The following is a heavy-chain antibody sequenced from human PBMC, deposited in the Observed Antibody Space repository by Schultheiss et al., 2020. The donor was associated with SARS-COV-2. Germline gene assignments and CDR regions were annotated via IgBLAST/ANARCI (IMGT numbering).Heavy chain of an antibody. CDR2: ISAYNGNT. CDR1: GYTFTSYG. Sequence: GGSLRLSCKASGYTFTSYGISWVRQAPGQGLEWMGWISAYNGNTNYAQKLQGRVTMTTDTSTSTAYMELSSLRSEDTAVYYCARGGHPPKYQLLVHYYYYGMDVWGQGTTVTVSS. V-gene: IGHV1-18*01. CDR3: ARGGHPPKYQLLVHYYYYGMDV. J-gene: IGHJ6*02. D-gene: IGHD2-2*01.